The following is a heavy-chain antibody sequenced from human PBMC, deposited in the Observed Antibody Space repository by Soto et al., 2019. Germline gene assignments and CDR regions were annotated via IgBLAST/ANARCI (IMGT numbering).Heavy chain of an antibody. Sequence: QVQLQQWGAGLLKPSETLSLTCAVYGVSCSGCYGSWIRQPPGKGLEWIGEINHSGSTNYNPSLKSRVTISVDTSKIQFSLKLRSVTAADTDVYYCARGGYDFWRADYYYYYMDVWGKGTTVTVSS. D-gene: IGHD3-3*01. CDR3: ARGGYDFWRADYYYYYMDV. CDR1: GVSCSGCY. V-gene: IGHV4-34*01. CDR2: INHSGST. J-gene: IGHJ6*03.